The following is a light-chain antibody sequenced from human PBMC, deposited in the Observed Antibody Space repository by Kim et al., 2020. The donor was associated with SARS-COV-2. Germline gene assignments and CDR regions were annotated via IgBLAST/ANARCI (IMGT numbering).Light chain of an antibody. CDR2: EVT. V-gene: IGLV2-8*01. CDR3: SSYTSGIAWV. Sequence: QLVLTQPPSASGSPGQSVTISCTGTSSDVGGYNYVSWYQQHPGKAPKLMIYEVTKRPSGVPDRFSGSKSGNTASLTVSGLQAEDEADYYCSSYTSGIAWVFGGGTQLTVL. CDR1: SSDVGGYNY. J-gene: IGLJ3*02.